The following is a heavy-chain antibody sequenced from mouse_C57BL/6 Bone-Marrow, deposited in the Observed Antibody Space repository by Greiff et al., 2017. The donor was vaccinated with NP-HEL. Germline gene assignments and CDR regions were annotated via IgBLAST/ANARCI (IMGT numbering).Heavy chain of an antibody. J-gene: IGHJ4*01. CDR2: IYPRSGNT. CDR1: GYTFTSYG. D-gene: IGHD1-1*01. CDR3: ARLNYYGSSYDAMDY. V-gene: IGHV1-81*01. Sequence: VKLMESGAELARPGASVKLSCKASGYTFTSYGISWVKQRTGQGLEWIGEIYPRSGNTYYNEKFKGKATLTADKSSSTAYMELRSLTSEDSAVYFCARLNYYGSSYDAMDYWGQGTSVTVSS.